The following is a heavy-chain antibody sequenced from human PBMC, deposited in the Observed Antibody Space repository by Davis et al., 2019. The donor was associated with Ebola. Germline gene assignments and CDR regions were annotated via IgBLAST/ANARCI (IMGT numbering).Heavy chain of an antibody. D-gene: IGHD2-21*02. V-gene: IGHV4-34*01. CDR2: INHSGST. CDR1: GGSFSGYS. CDR3: ARGQLTSNIVVVTASHFDY. J-gene: IGHJ4*02. Sequence: SETLSLTCAVYGGSFSGYSWSWIRQPPGKGLEWIGEINHSGSTNYNPSLKSRVTRSVDTSKNQFSLKLSSVTAADTAVYYCARGQLTSNIVVVTASHFDYWGQGTLVTVSS.